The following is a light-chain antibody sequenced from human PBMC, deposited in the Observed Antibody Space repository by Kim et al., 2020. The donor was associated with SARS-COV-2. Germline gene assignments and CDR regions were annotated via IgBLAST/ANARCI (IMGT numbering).Light chain of an antibody. V-gene: IGLV3-1*01. CDR3: QAWDSSTAV. J-gene: IGLJ2*01. Sequence: VSPGQTASITCSGVKLGDKYACWYQQKPGQSPVLVIYQDSERPSGIPEQFSGSNSGNTVTLTISGTQAMDEADYYCQAWDSSTAVFGGGTQLTVL. CDR1: KLGDKY. CDR2: QDS.